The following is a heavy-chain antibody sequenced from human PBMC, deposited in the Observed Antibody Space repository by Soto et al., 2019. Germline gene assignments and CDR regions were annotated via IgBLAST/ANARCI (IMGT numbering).Heavy chain of an antibody. J-gene: IGHJ5*02. V-gene: IGHV1-69*06. CDR2: IIPIFGTA. CDR3: ASETNRLGIAAQSLFDP. CDR1: GGTFSSYA. D-gene: IGHD6-6*01. Sequence: QVQLVQSGAEVKKPGSSVKVSCKASGGTFSSYAISWVRKAPGQGLEWMGGIIPIFGTANYEQKFQGRVTITADKDTSTAYMELSSQRSEDTAVYYFASETNRLGIAAQSLFDPWGQGTLVTVSS.